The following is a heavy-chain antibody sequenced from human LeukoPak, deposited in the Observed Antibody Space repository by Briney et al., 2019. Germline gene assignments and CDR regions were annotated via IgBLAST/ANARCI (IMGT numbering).Heavy chain of an antibody. CDR2: IRDSGEA. J-gene: IGHJ5*02. CDR3: ARDRAANQDWVEFDP. D-gene: IGHD3/OR15-3a*01. CDR1: GFRVSDYY. Sequence: GGSLRLSCAVSGFRVSDYYMSLVRQAPGKGLEWAGLIRDSGEAFYADFARGRFAISRDESENTLYLQMNSLRVENTAVYFCARDRAANQDWVEFDPWGQGTPVIVSS. V-gene: IGHV3-66*03.